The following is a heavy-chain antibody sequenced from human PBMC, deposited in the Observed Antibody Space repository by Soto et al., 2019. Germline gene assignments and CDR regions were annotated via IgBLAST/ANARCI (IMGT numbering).Heavy chain of an antibody. V-gene: IGHV1-69*01. J-gene: IGHJ5*02. D-gene: IGHD3-10*01. CDR3: ARMGGSGSSLGINWFDP. CDR1: GGTFSSYA. CDR2: IIPIFGTA. Sequence: QVQLVQSGAEVKKPGSSVKVSCKASGGTFSSYAISWVRQAPGQGLEWMGGIIPIFGTANYAQKFQGRVTITADESTSTAYMELSSLRSEDTAVYYCARMGGSGSSLGINWFDPWGQGTLVTVSS.